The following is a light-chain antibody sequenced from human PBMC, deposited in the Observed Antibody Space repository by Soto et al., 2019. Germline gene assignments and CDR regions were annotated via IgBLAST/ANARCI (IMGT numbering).Light chain of an antibody. CDR2: STN. CDR3: VLYMGSGIWV. CDR1: SGSVSTSYY. V-gene: IGLV8-61*01. J-gene: IGLJ3*02. Sequence: QTVVTQEPSLSVSPGRTVTLTCGLSSGSVSTSYYPSWYQQTPGQAPRPLISSTNTRSSGVPDRFSGSILGNKAALTITGAQADDESDYYCVLYMGSGIWVFGGGTKLTVL.